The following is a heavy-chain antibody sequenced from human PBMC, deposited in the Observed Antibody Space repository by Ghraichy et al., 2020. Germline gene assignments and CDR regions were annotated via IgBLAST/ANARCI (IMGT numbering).Heavy chain of an antibody. CDR3: ARDRGYSYEYYFDY. CDR2: ISSSSTI. D-gene: IGHD5-18*01. Sequence: GSLRLSCAASGFTFSSYSMNWVRQAPGKGLEWVSYISSSSTIYYADSVKGRFTISRDNAKNSLYLQMNSLRAEDTAVYYCARDRGYSYEYYFDYWGQGTLVTVSS. V-gene: IGHV3-48*04. CDR1: GFTFSSYS. J-gene: IGHJ4*02.